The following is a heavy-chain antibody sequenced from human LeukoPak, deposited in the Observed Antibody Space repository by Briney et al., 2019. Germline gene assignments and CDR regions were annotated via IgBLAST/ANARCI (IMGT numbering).Heavy chain of an antibody. CDR2: ISSSSSYI. J-gene: IGHJ5*01. Sequence: SCKASGYTFTGYYMHWVRQAPGKGLEWVSSISSSSSYIYYADSVKGRFTISRDNAKNSLYLQMNSLRAEDTAVYYCARLRGHNWFDPWGQGTLVTVSS. D-gene: IGHD3-10*01. V-gene: IGHV3-21*01. CDR1: GYTFTGYY. CDR3: ARLRGHNWFDP.